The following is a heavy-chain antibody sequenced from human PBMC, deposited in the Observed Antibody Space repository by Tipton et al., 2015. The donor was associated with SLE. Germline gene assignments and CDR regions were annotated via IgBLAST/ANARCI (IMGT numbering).Heavy chain of an antibody. CDR2: IYYSGST. V-gene: IGHV4-39*07. Sequence: TLSLTCTVSGGSISSSSYYWGWSRQPPGKGLEWIGSIYYSGSTYYNPSLKSRVTISVDTSKNQFSLKLSSVTAADTAVYYCARHGGIMVELRGWVDYWGQGTLVTVSS. CDR1: GGSISSSSYY. D-gene: IGHD1-7*01. J-gene: IGHJ4*02. CDR3: ARHGGIMVELRGWVDY.